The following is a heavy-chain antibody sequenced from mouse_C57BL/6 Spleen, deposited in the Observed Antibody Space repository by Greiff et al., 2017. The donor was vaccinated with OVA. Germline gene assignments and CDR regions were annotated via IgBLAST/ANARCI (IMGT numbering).Heavy chain of an antibody. D-gene: IGHD1-1*01. V-gene: IGHV1-15*01. CDR1: GYTFTDYE. CDR3: TPITTVVDWYFDV. CDR2: IDPETGGT. J-gene: IGHJ1*03. Sequence: SGAELVRPGASVTLSCKASGYTFTDYEMHWVKQTPVHGLEWIGAIDPETGGTAYNQKFKGKAILTADKSSSTAYMELRSLTSEDSAVYYCTPITTVVDWYFDVWGTGTTVTVSS.